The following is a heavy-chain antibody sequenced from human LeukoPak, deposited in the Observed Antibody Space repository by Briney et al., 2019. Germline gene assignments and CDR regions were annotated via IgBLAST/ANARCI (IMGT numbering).Heavy chain of an antibody. D-gene: IGHD4-17*01. Sequence: GGSLRLSCAASGFTFDDYAMHWVRQAPGKGLEWVSGISWNRGKIVYADSVKGRFTISRETSKNTLYLQISSLRVEDTAVYYCTVFGDSNHWGQGTLVTVSS. V-gene: IGHV3-9*01. J-gene: IGHJ5*02. CDR1: GFTFDDYA. CDR2: ISWNRGKI. CDR3: TVFGDSNH.